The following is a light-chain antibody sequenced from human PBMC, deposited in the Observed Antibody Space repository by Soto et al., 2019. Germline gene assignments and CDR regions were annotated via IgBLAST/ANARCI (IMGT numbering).Light chain of an antibody. CDR1: HSLLHLLGETL. CDR2: EVS. Sequence: AMTQTHLYLSVAPGQPASISCKSSHSLLHLLGETLLFWYLQKPGQSPQLLVYEVSTRVSGVPDRFSGSASGTDFTLEICRVETDDVGIYYSMQSTQLPPTFGQGTLPGI. V-gene: IGKV2D-29*02. CDR3: MQSTQLPPT. J-gene: IGKJ5*01.